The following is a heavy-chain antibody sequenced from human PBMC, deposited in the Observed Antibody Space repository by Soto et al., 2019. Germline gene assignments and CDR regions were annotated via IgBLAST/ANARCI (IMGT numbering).Heavy chain of an antibody. V-gene: IGHV4-39*01. CDR1: GASISSSNYY. CDR3: AASLGSSWYFGAYFDY. Sequence: PSETLSLTCTVSGASISSSNYYWGWIRQPPGKGLEWIGSIYYSGSIYYNPSLKSRVTISIDTSKNQFSLKLSSVTAADTAVYYCAASLGSSWYFGAYFDYWGQGTLVTVSS. D-gene: IGHD6-13*01. CDR2: IYYSGSI. J-gene: IGHJ4*02.